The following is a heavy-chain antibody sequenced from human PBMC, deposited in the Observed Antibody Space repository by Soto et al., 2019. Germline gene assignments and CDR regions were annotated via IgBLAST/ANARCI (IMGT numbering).Heavy chain of an antibody. D-gene: IGHD6-19*01. CDR2: IKSKTDGGTT. Sequence: EVQLVESGGGLVKPGGSLRLSCAASGFTFTNAWMSWVRQAPGKGLEWVGRIKSKTDGGTTDYAASVKGRFTISREDSKNTLYLQMNSLKTEDTAVYYCTTGSSGWSQGGFDPWGQGTLVTVSS. CDR1: GFTFTNAW. J-gene: IGHJ5*02. V-gene: IGHV3-15*01. CDR3: TTGSSGWSQGGFDP.